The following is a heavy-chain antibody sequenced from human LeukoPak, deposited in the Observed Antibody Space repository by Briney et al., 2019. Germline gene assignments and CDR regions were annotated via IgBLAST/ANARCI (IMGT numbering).Heavy chain of an antibody. CDR2: IYYSGST. J-gene: IGHJ3*02. Sequence: SETLSLTCTVSGGSISSYYWSWIRQPPGKGLEWIGYIYYSGSTNYNPSLKSRVTISVDTSKNQFSLKLSSVTAADTAVYYCARDGGIAVAGDAFDIWGQGTVVTVSS. CDR1: GGSISSYY. V-gene: IGHV4-59*01. CDR3: ARDGGIAVAGDAFDI. D-gene: IGHD6-19*01.